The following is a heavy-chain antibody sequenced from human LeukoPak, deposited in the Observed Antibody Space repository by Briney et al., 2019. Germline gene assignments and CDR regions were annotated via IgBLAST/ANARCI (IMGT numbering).Heavy chain of an antibody. CDR1: GYTFTSYG. J-gene: IGHJ4*02. Sequence: GASVKVSCKASGYTFTSYGISWVRQAPGQGLEWMGWISAYNGNTNYAQKLQGRVTMTTDTSTSTAYMELRSLRSDDTAAYYCARDPCGNPCFYFDLWGQGALVTVTA. CDR3: ARDPCGNPCFYFDL. V-gene: IGHV1-18*01. CDR2: ISAYNGNT. D-gene: IGHD1-1*01.